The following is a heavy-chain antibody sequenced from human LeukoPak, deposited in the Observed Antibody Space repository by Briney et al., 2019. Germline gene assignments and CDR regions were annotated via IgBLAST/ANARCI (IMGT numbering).Heavy chain of an antibody. CDR3: ALLVEPSYYFDY. CDR2: IYPGDSDT. CDR1: GYSFPTNW. J-gene: IGHJ4*02. Sequence: GESLKISCKGSGYSFPTNWIGWVRQMPGQGLEWMGIIYPGDSDTRYSPSFQGQVIISADKSISTAYLQWSSLKASDTAMYYCALLVEPSYYFDYWGQGTLVTVSS. D-gene: IGHD2-8*02. V-gene: IGHV5-51*01.